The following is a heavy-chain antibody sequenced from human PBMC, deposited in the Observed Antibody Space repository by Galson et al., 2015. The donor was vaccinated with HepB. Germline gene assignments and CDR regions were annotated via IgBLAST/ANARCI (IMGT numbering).Heavy chain of an antibody. V-gene: IGHV3-30-3*01. CDR1: GFTFSKFA. D-gene: IGHD2/OR15-2a*01. J-gene: IGHJ4*02. CDR3: AGSYINSLHSFNY. Sequence: SLRLSCAASGFTFSKFAMHWVRQAPGKGLDWVTIISYDGSQKSYAESVRGRFTISGDNSKNTLYLQMNSLRPEDTPVYYCAGSYINSLHSFNYSGKATRVTVSS. CDR2: ISYDGSQK.